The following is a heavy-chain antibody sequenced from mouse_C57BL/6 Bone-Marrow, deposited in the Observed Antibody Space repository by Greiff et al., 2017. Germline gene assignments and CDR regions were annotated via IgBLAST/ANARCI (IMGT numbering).Heavy chain of an antibody. CDR2: INYDGSST. J-gene: IGHJ3*01. D-gene: IGHD1-1*01. CDR1: GFTFSDYY. CDR3: ARGMGDGSSVAWFAY. Sequence: VQRVESEGGLVQPGSSMKLSCTASGFTFSDYYMAWVRQVPEKGLEWVANINYDGSSTYYLDSLKSRFIISRDNAKNILYLQMSSLKSEDTATYYCARGMGDGSSVAWFAYWGQGTLVTVSA. V-gene: IGHV5-16*01.